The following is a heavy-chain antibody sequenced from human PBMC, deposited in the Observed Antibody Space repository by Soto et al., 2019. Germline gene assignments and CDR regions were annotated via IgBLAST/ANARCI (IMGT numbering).Heavy chain of an antibody. V-gene: IGHV4-34*01. CDR2: INHSGST. Sequence: QVQLQQWGAGLLKPSETLSLTCAVYGGSFSGYYWSWIRQPQGKGLEWIGEINHSGSTNYNPSLTSRVTISVDTSKNQFSLKLSSVTAADTAVYYCARKRETRYDLSIDYWGQGTLVTVSS. CDR3: ARKRETRYDLSIDY. J-gene: IGHJ4*02. CDR1: GGSFSGYY. D-gene: IGHD3-3*01.